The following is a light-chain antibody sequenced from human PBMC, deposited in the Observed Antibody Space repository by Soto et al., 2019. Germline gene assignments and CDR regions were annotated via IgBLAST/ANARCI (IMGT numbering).Light chain of an antibody. Sequence: QSALTQPPSASGTPGQRVTISCSGSSSNIGSNYVYWYQQLPGTAPKLLIYRNNQRPSGVPDRFSGSKSGTSASLAISGLRSEDEADYYCAAWDDGLSGGVFGTGTKVTVL. J-gene: IGLJ1*01. CDR2: RNN. CDR3: AAWDDGLSGGV. V-gene: IGLV1-47*01. CDR1: SSNIGSNY.